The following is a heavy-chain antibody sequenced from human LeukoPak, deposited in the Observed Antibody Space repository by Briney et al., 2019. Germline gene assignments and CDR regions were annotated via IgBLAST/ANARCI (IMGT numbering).Heavy chain of an antibody. CDR1: GYTFTGYY. V-gene: IGHV1-2*02. CDR2: INPNSGGT. D-gene: IGHD3-3*01. CDR3: ARALRFRSNWFDP. J-gene: IGHJ5*02. Sequence: ASVKVSCKASGYTFTGYYMHWVRQAPGQGLEWMGWINPNSGGTNYAQKFQGGVTMTRDTSISTAYMELSRLRSDDTAVYYCARALRFRSNWFDPWGQGTLVTVSS.